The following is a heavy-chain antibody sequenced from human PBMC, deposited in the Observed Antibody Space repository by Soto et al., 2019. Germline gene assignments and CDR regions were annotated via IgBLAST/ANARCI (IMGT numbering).Heavy chain of an antibody. J-gene: IGHJ4*02. CDR3: AHRRAAAALVY. CDR1: GFSLSSSAVA. CDR2: IYWDDDQ. D-gene: IGHD6-13*01. V-gene: IGHV2-5*02. Sequence: QITLKESGPAVVKPTQTLTLTCTFSGFSLSSSAVAVAWLRQPPGKALEWLALIYWDDDQRYSPSLRSILTVTKGTAENQVVLTMTNMDPVDTATYFCAHRRAAAALVYWGPGTLVTVSS.